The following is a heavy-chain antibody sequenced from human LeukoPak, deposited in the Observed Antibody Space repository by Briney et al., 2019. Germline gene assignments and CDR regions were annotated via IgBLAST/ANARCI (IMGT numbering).Heavy chain of an antibody. CDR2: IYYSGRT. D-gene: IGHD6-13*01. Sequence: SETLSLTCTVSGGSISSSSYYWGWIRQPPGKGLEWIGYIYYSGRTNYNPSLKSRVTISVDTSKNQFSLKLNSVTTADTAVYYCARGGAYGSSWYGGAFDIWGQGTMVTVSS. V-gene: IGHV4-61*05. CDR3: ARGGAYGSSWYGGAFDI. CDR1: GGSISSSSYY. J-gene: IGHJ3*02.